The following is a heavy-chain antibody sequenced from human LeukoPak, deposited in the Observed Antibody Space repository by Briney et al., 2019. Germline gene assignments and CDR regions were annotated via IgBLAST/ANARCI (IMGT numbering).Heavy chain of an antibody. D-gene: IGHD4-23*01. CDR1: RFSFSNYW. Sequence: PGGSLRLSCAASRFSFSNYWMSWVRQAPEKGLEWVANIKHDGSVKQYVDSMKGRFTISRDNAKNSLFLQMNSLRGEDTAVYYCARDRDDGGFEYWGQGTLVTVSS. J-gene: IGHJ4*02. CDR3: ARDRDDGGFEY. V-gene: IGHV3-7*01. CDR2: IKHDGSVK.